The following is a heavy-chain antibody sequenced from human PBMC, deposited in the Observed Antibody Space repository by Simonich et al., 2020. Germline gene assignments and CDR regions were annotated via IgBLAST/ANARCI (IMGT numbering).Heavy chain of an antibody. J-gene: IGHJ6*02. Sequence: QVQLQESGPGLVKPSETLSLTCAVSGYSISTGYYWGWIRQPPGEGREWSGSIYHRGSTYNTPSLKSRVTISVDTSKNQFSLKLSSVTAADTAVYYCARVGYSNYYYYGMDVWGQGTTVTVSS. CDR3: ARVGYSNYYYYGMDV. D-gene: IGHD6-13*01. CDR2: IYHRGST. V-gene: IGHV4-38-2*01. CDR1: GYSISTGYY.